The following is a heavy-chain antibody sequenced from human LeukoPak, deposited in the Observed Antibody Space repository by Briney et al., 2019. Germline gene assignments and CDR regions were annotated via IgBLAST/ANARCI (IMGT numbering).Heavy chain of an antibody. J-gene: IGHJ4*02. CDR2: ISYSGST. D-gene: IGHD6-13*01. CDR3: ARLYSSSLGRVFDY. CDR1: GGSISSYY. V-gene: IGHV4-59*07. Sequence: SDTLSLTCTVSGGSISSYYWSWIRQPPGKGLEWIGYISYSGSTNYNPSLKSRVTISVDTSKNQFSLKLSSVTAADTAIYYCARLYSSSLGRVFDYWGQGTLVTVSS.